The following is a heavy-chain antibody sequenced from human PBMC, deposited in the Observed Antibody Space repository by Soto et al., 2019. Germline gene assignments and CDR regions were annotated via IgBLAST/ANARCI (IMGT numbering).Heavy chain of an antibody. J-gene: IGHJ4*02. CDR1: RYTFTGYY. D-gene: IGHD1-26*01. V-gene: IGHV1-2*02. CDR3: AAPEGYSGSYFDY. CDR2: INPNNGDT. Sequence: QVQLVQSGAEVKQPGASVRVSCRASRYTFTGYYMHWVRQAPGQGLEWMGWINPNNGDTNYAQKFQGRVTMTSDTSISTAYMELNSLRFDDTAVYYCAAPEGYSGSYFDYWGQGTLVTVSS.